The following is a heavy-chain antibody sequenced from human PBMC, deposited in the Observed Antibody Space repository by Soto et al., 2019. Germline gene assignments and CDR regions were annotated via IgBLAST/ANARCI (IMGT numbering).Heavy chain of an antibody. J-gene: IGHJ4*02. CDR2: ISGSDGKT. V-gene: IGHV3-23*01. CDR1: GFSFGSYA. D-gene: IGHD3-3*01. CDR3: ARWSYLDY. Sequence: VGSLRLSCAASGFSFGSYALSWVRQAPGKGLEWVSTISGSDGKTFYADSVKGRFSISRDTSQSTLYLQMNSLRADDTAMYYCARWSYLDYWGQGTRVTVSS.